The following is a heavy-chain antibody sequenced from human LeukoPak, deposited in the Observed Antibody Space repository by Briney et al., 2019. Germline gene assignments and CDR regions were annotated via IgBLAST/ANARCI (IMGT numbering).Heavy chain of an antibody. D-gene: IGHD4-17*01. Sequence: GGSLRLSCAASGFTFSSYAMSWVRQAPGKGLEWVSAISGSGGSTYYADSVKGRFTISRDNSKNTLYLQMNSLRAEDTAVYYCAKAPYGDYSRPPTPIDHWGQGTLVTVSS. J-gene: IGHJ4*02. CDR1: GFTFSSYA. V-gene: IGHV3-23*01. CDR2: ISGSGGST. CDR3: AKAPYGDYSRPPTPIDH.